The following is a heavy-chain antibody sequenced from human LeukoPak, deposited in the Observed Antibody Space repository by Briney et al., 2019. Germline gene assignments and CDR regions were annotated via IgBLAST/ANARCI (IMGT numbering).Heavy chain of an antibody. J-gene: IGHJ6*04. Sequence: GGSLRLSCAASGFTFSSYGMHWVRQAPGKGLEWVAVISYDGSNKYYADSVKGRFTISRDNSKNTLYLQMNSLRAEDTAVYYCAKGDIVVVPAARRVSYYYYGMDVWGKGTTVTVSS. CDR1: GFTFSSYG. CDR3: AKGDIVVVPAARRVSYYYYGMDV. D-gene: IGHD2-2*01. V-gene: IGHV3-30*18. CDR2: ISYDGSNK.